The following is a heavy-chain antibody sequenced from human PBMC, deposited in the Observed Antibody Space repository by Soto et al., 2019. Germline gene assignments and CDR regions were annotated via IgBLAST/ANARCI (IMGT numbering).Heavy chain of an antibody. CDR3: ARDLSGDYGALDT. Sequence: GGSLRLSCAPSGFTFSSYGMHWARQAPGKGLEWVAVIWYDGSNKVYADSVKGRFTISRGNSKNTLYLQMNSPRAEDTAVYYCARDLSGDYGALDTWGQGTMVTVSS. D-gene: IGHD4-17*01. CDR2: IWYDGSNK. J-gene: IGHJ3*02. V-gene: IGHV3-33*01. CDR1: GFTFSSYG.